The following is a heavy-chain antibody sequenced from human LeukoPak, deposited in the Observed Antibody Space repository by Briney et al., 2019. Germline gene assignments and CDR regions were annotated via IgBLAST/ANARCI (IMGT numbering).Heavy chain of an antibody. D-gene: IGHD6-19*01. CDR2: IYYSGST. Sequence: SETLSLTCTVSGGSISSSSYYWGWIRQPPGKGLEWIGSIYYSGSTYYNPSLKSRVTISVDKSKNQFSLKLSSVTAADTAVYYCARGTAVASNWFDPWGQGTLVTVSS. J-gene: IGHJ5*02. CDR1: GGSISSSSYY. CDR3: ARGTAVASNWFDP. V-gene: IGHV4-39*07.